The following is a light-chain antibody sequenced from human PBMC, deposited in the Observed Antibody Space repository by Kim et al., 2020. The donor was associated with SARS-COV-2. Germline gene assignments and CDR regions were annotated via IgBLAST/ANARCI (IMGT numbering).Light chain of an antibody. CDR1: SSDIGGYRY. J-gene: IGLJ1*01. V-gene: IGLV2-14*03. CDR3: SSFSGTGTLL. Sequence: QSALTQPASVSGFPGQSISISCAGSSSDIGGYRYVSWYQQHPDKAPKVVIYDVNRRPSGVSPRFSGSKSGNTVSLTISGLRPEDEAEYFCSSFSGTGTLLFGTGTKVTVL. CDR2: DVN.